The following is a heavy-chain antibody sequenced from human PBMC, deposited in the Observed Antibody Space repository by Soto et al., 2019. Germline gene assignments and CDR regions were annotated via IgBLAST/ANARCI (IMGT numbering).Heavy chain of an antibody. CDR2: IYYSGST. CDR1: GGSISSGDYY. Sequence: PSDPLSLTCTVSGGSISSGDYYWSWIRQPPGKGQEWIGYIYYSGSTYYNPSLKSRVTISVDTSKNQFSLKLSSVTAADTAVYYCAREQVDIASAVVAAQNWFDPWGQGTLVTVSS. CDR3: AREQVDIASAVVAAQNWFDP. J-gene: IGHJ5*02. D-gene: IGHD2-15*01. V-gene: IGHV4-30-4*02.